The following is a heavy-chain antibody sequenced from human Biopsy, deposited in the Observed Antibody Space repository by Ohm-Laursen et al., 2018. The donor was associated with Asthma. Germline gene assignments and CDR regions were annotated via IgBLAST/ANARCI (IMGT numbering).Heavy chain of an antibody. J-gene: IGHJ4*02. D-gene: IGHD3-22*01. CDR3: ARRWRSYDSSNYYLDQ. Sequence: SDTLSLTCDVSGGSISVSNWWSWVRQPPGGGLEWIGQIHHLGNANYNPSLKSRVTMSVDKSKNQFSLKLTSVTAADTAVYFCARRWRSYDSSNYYLDQWGQGTLVTVSS. V-gene: IGHV4-4*02. CDR2: IHHLGNA. CDR1: GGSISVSNW.